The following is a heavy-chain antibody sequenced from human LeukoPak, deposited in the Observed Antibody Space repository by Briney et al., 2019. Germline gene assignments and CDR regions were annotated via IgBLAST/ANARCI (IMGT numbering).Heavy chain of an antibody. D-gene: IGHD3-9*01. J-gene: IGHJ4*02. CDR1: GFTFDDYA. CDR3: AKDLRGQGSNYDILTGFDY. V-gene: IGHV3-9*01. CDR2: ISWNSGSI. Sequence: PGGSLRLSCAASGFTFDDYAMHWVRQAPGKGLEWVSGISWNSGSIGYADSVKGRFTISRDNAKNSLYLQMNSLRAEDTALYYCAKDLRGQGSNYDILTGFDYWGQGTLVTVSS.